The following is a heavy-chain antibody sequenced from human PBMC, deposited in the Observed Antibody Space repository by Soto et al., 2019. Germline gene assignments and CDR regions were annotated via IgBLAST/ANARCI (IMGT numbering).Heavy chain of an antibody. CDR2: ISAYNGNT. D-gene: IGHD2-15*01. CDR3: ARGDREDILVVVGARPGEYGIDI. J-gene: IGHJ6*02. Sequence: ASVKVSCKASGYTFTSYGISWVRQAPGQGLEWMGWISAYNGNTNYAQKLQGRVTMTTDTSTSTAYMELRSLRSDDTAVYYCARGDREDILVVVGARPGEYGIDIWGQGTTVTVSS. V-gene: IGHV1-18*01. CDR1: GYTFTSYG.